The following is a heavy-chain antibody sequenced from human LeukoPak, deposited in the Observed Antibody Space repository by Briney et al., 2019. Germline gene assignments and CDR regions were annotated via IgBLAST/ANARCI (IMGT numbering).Heavy chain of an antibody. CDR2: IKQDGSEK. D-gene: IGHD3-22*01. Sequence: PGGSLRLSSAASGFTFSSYWMSWVRQAPGKGLEWVANIKQDGSEKYYVDSVKGRFTISRDNAKNSLYLQMNSPRAEDTAVYYCARGSADSSGYYWDYYYYMDVWGKGTTVTVSS. J-gene: IGHJ6*03. V-gene: IGHV3-7*01. CDR1: GFTFSSYW. CDR3: ARGSADSSGYYWDYYYYMDV.